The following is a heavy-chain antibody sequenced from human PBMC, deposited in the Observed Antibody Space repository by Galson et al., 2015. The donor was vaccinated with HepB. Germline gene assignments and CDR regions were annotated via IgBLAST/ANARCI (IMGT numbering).Heavy chain of an antibody. CDR3: AQEDWDVTGRSAVF. CDR1: GFTFSIYA. CDR2: ISFDGKAD. Sequence: SLRLSCAASGFTFSIYAMNWVRQAPGKGLEWVARISFDGKADVYADSVKGRFTISRDNSRDTLYLQTNSLTVEDTAVYYCAQEDWDVTGRSAVFWGQGTLVTVSS. V-gene: IGHV3-30*18. D-gene: IGHD1-20*01. J-gene: IGHJ4*02.